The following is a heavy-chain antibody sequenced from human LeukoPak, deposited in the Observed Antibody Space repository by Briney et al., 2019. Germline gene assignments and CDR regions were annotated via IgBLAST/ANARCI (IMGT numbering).Heavy chain of an antibody. CDR3: ARLSAATLDY. D-gene: IGHD2-15*01. CDR2: IYYSGST. V-gene: IGHV4-59*01. J-gene: IGHJ4*02. Sequence: SETLSLTCTVSGGSISSYYWSWIRQPPGKGLEWIGYIYYSGSTNYNPSLKSRVTISVDTSKNQFSLKLSSVTAADTAVYYCARLSAATLDYWGQGTLVTVSS. CDR1: GGSISSYY.